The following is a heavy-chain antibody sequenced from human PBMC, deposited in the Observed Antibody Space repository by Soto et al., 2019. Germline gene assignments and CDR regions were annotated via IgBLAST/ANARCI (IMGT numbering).Heavy chain of an antibody. J-gene: IGHJ4*02. CDR3: ARAGVDTAMEGFDY. CDR1: GFTFSSYD. V-gene: IGHV3-13*01. CDR2: IGTAGDT. Sequence: PGGSLRLSCAASGFTFSSYDMHWVRQATGKGLEWVSAIGTAGDTYYPGSVKGRFTISRENAKNSLYLQMNSLRAGDTAVYYCARAGVDTAMEGFDYWGQGTLVTVSS. D-gene: IGHD5-18*01.